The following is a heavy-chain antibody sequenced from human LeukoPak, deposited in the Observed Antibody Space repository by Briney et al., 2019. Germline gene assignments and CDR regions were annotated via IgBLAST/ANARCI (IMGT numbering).Heavy chain of an antibody. V-gene: IGHV4-59*01. J-gene: IGHJ4*02. CDR2: DYNSGT. CDR1: GASLRNFS. Sequence: PSETLSLTFTVSGASLRNFSWSWIRQTPGKGLEWIGYDYNSGTNYNPSLKSRVTISMDTSKNQFSLNLNSVTAADTAVYYCARYYGRIFYFWGQGTLVTVSS. CDR3: ARYYGRIFYF. D-gene: IGHD4-17*01.